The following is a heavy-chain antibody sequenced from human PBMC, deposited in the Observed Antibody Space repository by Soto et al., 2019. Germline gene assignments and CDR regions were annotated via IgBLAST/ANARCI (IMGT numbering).Heavy chain of an antibody. CDR1: GFTFSSYA. J-gene: IGHJ4*02. D-gene: IGHD6-6*01. CDR3: ARGIGVGSSSDYFDY. V-gene: IGHV3-30-3*01. CDR2: ISYDGSNK. Sequence: QVQLVESGGGVVQPGRSLRLSCAASGFTFSSYAMHWVRQAPGKGLEWVAVISYDGSNKYYADSVKGRFTISRDNSKNTLYLQMNSLRAADTAVYYCARGIGVGSSSDYFDYWGQGTLVTVSS.